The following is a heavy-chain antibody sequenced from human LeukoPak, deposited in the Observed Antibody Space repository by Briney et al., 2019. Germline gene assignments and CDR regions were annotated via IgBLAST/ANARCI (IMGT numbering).Heavy chain of an antibody. V-gene: IGHV3-49*03. CDR3: TRDLRGGSYYGDAFDI. J-gene: IGHJ3*02. D-gene: IGHD1-26*01. Sequence: GGSLRLSCTASGFTFGDYAMSWFRQAPGKGLEWVGFIRSKAYGGTTEYAATVKGRFTISRDDSKSIAYLQMNSLKTEDTAVYYCTRDLRGGSYYGDAFDIWGQGTMVTVSS. CDR1: GFTFGDYA. CDR2: IRSKAYGGTT.